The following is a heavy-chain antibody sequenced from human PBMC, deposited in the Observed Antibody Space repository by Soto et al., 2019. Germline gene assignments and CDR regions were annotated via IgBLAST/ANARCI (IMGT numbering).Heavy chain of an antibody. V-gene: IGHV4-34*01. Sequence: PSETMSLTCVVYASFPSESYWTWNRQPPEKGLEWIGEINHVGGTNYNPSLKSRVTMSVDTSQNQFSLRLISVTAADTAMYFCVRIRYQLPSSVLWLDPWGQGTPVTVSS. CDR1: ASFPSESY. CDR3: VRIRYQLPSSVLWLDP. J-gene: IGHJ5*02. D-gene: IGHD3-16*01. CDR2: INHVGGT.